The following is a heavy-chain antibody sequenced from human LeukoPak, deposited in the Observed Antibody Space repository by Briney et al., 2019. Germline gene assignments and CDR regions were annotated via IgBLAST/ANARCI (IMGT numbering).Heavy chain of an antibody. V-gene: IGHV3-74*01. CDR2: IKYDETIT. J-gene: IGHJ4*02. D-gene: IGHD1-14*01. CDR1: GFTFSSYW. Sequence: QPGGSLRLSCAASGFTFSSYWMHWVRQAPGEGLVWVSRIKYDETITNYADSVKGRFTISRDNGKNTLYLQMNSLRAEDTAVYYCATYRRYPVDYWGQGTLVTVSS. CDR3: ATYRRYPVDY.